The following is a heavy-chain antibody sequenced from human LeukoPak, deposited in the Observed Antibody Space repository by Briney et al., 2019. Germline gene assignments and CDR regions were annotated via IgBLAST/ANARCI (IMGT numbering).Heavy chain of an antibody. Sequence: GGSLRLSCAASGFTFSSYYMNWVRQAPGKGLEWVSSISGNTNHLYYADSVKGRSTISRDNAKNSLYLQMNSVRAEDTAVYYCARDQYVATIGHDSWGQGTLVTVSS. V-gene: IGHV3-21*01. J-gene: IGHJ5*01. CDR3: ARDQYVATIGHDS. CDR2: ISGNTNHL. D-gene: IGHD5-24*01. CDR1: GFTFSSYY.